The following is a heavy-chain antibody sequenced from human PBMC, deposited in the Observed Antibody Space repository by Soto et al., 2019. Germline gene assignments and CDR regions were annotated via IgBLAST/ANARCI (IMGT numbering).Heavy chain of an antibody. CDR1: GFTFSNAW. CDR2: IKSKTDGGTT. V-gene: IGHV3-15*07. D-gene: IGHD3-10*01. CDR3: TTWKGLWFGELFDAFDI. J-gene: IGHJ3*02. Sequence: GGSLRLSCAASGFTFSNAWMNWVRQAPGKGLEWVGRIKSKTDGGTTDYAAPVKGRFTISRDDSKNTLYLQMNSLKTEDTAVYYCTTWKGLWFGELFDAFDIWGQGTMVTVSS.